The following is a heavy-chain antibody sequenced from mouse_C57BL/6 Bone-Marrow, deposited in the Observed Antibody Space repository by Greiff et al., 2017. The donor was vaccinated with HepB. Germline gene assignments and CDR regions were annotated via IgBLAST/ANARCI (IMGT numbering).Heavy chain of an antibody. CDR3: ARRYYYDREYFDG. D-gene: IGHD1-1*01. V-gene: IGHV1-22*01. J-gene: IGHJ1*03. Sequence: LQQSGPELVKPGASVKMSCKASGYTFTDYNMHWVKQSHGKSLEWIGYINPNNGGTSYNQKFKCKATLTVNKSSSTAYMELRSLTSEDSAVYYCARRYYYDREYFDGWGTGTTVTVSS. CDR2: INPNNGGT. CDR1: GYTFTDYN.